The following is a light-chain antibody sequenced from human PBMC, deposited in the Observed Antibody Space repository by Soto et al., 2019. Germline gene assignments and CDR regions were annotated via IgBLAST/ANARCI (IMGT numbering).Light chain of an antibody. CDR3: SSYTSSSTYV. CDR2: DVS. V-gene: IGLV2-18*02. CDR1: SSDVGGSNG. J-gene: IGLJ1*01. Sequence: QSALTQPPSVSGSPGQSVAISCTGTSSDVGGSNGVSWYQQPPSTAPKLMIYDVSNRPSGVPDRFSGSKSGNTASLTISGLQAEDEGDYYCSSYTSSSTYVFGTGTKLTVL.